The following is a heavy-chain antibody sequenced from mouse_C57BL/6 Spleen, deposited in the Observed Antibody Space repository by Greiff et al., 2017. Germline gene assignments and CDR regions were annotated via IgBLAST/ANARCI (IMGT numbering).Heavy chain of an antibody. D-gene: IGHD1-1*01. Sequence: QVQLQQSGPELVKPGASVKISCKASGYAFSSSWMNWVKQRPGKGLEWIGRIYPGDGDTNYNGKFKGKATLTADKSSSTAYMQLSSLTSEDSAVYFCARGDYYGSSYYFDYWGQGTTRTVSS. J-gene: IGHJ2*01. CDR2: IYPGDGDT. V-gene: IGHV1-82*01. CDR3: ARGDYYGSSYYFDY. CDR1: GYAFSSSW.